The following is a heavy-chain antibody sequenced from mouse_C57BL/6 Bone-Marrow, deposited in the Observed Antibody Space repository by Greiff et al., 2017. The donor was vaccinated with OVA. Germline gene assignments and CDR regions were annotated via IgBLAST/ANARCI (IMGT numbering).Heavy chain of an antibody. D-gene: IGHD1-1*01. Sequence: LLESGAELVRPGASVKLSCTASGFNIKDDYMHWVKQRPEQGLEWIGWIDPENGDTEYASKFQGKATITADTSSNTAYLQLSSLTSEDTAVYYCTTGYYGSSYYFDYWGQGTTLTVSS. V-gene: IGHV14-4*01. CDR1: GFNIKDDY. CDR2: IDPENGDT. J-gene: IGHJ2*01. CDR3: TTGYYGSSYYFDY.